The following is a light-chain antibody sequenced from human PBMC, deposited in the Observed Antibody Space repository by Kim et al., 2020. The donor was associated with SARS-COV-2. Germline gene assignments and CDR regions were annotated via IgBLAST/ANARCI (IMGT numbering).Light chain of an antibody. CDR1: QGIRSF. CDR3: QQLNSYPHT. J-gene: IGKJ4*01. CDR2: TAS. V-gene: IGKV1-9*01. Sequence: IQLTQSPSSLSASVGDRVTITCRASQGIRSFLAWYQQKPGKAPKLLIYTASTLQSGVPSRFSGTGSGTDFTLTISSLQPEDFATYYCQQLNSYPHTFGGGTKVDIK.